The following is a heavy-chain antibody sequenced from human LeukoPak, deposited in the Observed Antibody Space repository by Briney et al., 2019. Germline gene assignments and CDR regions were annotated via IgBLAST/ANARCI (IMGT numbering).Heavy chain of an antibody. Sequence: QPGRSLRLSCAASGFTFSSYGMHWVRHAPGKGLEWVAVISYDGSNKYYADSVKGRFTISRDNSKNTLYLQMNRLRAEDTAVYYYAKTLWGPRSCPDYWDQGTLVTVSS. CDR2: ISYDGSNK. CDR1: GFTFSSYG. V-gene: IGHV3-30*18. CDR3: AKTLWGPRSCPDY. D-gene: IGHD3-16*01. J-gene: IGHJ4*02.